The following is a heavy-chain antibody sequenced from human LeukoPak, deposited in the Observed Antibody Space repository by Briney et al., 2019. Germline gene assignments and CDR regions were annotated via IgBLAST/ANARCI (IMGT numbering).Heavy chain of an antibody. Sequence: SETLSLTCTVSGGSISNYYLSWIRQPAGKGLEWIGRIYSRVTTYNPSLKSRVTMSADTSRNHVSLTLNSVTAADTAVYYCARGSHLGYCSSTSCYLQRRPFDPWGQGTLVTVSS. D-gene: IGHD2-2*01. CDR3: ARGSHLGYCSSTSCYLQRRPFDP. J-gene: IGHJ5*02. CDR1: GGSISNYY. CDR2: IYSRVT. V-gene: IGHV4-4*07.